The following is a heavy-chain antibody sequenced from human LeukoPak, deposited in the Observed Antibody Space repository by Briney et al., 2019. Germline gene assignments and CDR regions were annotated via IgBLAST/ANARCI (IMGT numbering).Heavy chain of an antibody. D-gene: IGHD3-10*01. CDR2: ISGSGGST. V-gene: IGHV3-23*01. J-gene: IGHJ6*02. CDR3: AKAKEGLLWFGELFNYYYGMDV. CDR1: GFTFSSYA. Sequence: GGSLRLSCAASGFTFSSYAMSWVRQAPGKGLEWVSAISGSGGSTYYADSVKGRFTISRDNSKNTLYLQMNSLRAEDTAVYYCAKAKEGLLWFGELFNYYYGMDVWGQGTTVTVSS.